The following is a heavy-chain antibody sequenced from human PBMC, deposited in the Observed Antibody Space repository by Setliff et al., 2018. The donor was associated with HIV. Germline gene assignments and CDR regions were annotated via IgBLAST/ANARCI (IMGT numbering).Heavy chain of an antibody. D-gene: IGHD3-22*01. J-gene: IGHJ4*02. CDR1: GFTFSGSA. CDR3: SSSYFDTSGWGSAY. Sequence: PGGSLRLSCAASGFTFSGSAMHWVRQASGKGLEWVGRIRSKANSYATEYAASVKGRFTISRDDSKNTAYLQMNSLKTEDTAVYYCSSSYFDTSGWGSAYWGQGTLVTVSS. CDR2: IRSKANSYAT. V-gene: IGHV3-73*01.